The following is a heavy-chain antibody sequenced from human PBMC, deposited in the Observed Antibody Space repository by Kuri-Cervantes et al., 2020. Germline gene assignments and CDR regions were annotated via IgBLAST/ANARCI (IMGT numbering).Heavy chain of an antibody. CDR2: ISYDGSNK. J-gene: IGHJ4*02. D-gene: IGHD6-19*01. Sequence: GGSLRLSCAASGFTFSSYAMHWVRQAPGKGLEWVAVISYDGSNKYYADSVKGRFTISRDNAKNSLYLQMNSLRAEDTAVYYCARGHSSGGRATYDYRGQGTLVTVSS. CDR1: GFTFSSYA. V-gene: IGHV3-30-3*01. CDR3: ARGHSSGGRATYDY.